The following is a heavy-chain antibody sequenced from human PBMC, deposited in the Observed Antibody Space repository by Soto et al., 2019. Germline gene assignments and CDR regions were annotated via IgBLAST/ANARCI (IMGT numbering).Heavy chain of an antibody. D-gene: IGHD3-3*02. Sequence: QAQLVQSGAEMKKPGASVKVSCKATGYTFSAYTMNWVRQAPGQSLEWMGWINAGSGNTKYSQNLQVRVSITRDTTASTVYMVLTGLTSEVTAVYYCARDTETLGPRANDALDIWGQGTMVTVSS. CDR3: ARDTETLGPRANDALDI. CDR2: INAGSGNT. V-gene: IGHV1-3*01. J-gene: IGHJ3*02. CDR1: GYTFSAYT.